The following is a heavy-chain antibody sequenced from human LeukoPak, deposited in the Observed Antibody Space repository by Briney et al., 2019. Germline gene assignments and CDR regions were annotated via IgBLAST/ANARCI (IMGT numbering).Heavy chain of an antibody. J-gene: IGHJ4*02. CDR2: IYSGGST. CDR1: GFTVSSNY. CDR3: ARFSDYFDYDY. Sequence: GGSLRLSCAASGFTVSSNYMSWVPQAPGKGLEWVPVIYSGGSTYYADSVKGRFTISRDNSKNTLNLQMNSLRAEETAVYYCARFSDYFDYDYWGQGTLVTVSS. D-gene: IGHD3-3*01. V-gene: IGHV3-66*01.